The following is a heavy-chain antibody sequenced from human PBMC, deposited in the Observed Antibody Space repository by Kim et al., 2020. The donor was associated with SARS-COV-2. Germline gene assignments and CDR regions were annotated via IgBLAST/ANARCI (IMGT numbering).Heavy chain of an antibody. J-gene: IGHJ5*02. V-gene: IGHV1-58*01. Sequence: SVKVSCKASGFTFTSSAVQWVRQARGQRLEWIGWIVVGSGNTNYAQKFQERVTITRDMSTSTAYMELSSLRSEDTAVYYCAAAAWNDGWFDPWGQGTLVTVSS. CDR1: GFTFTSSA. CDR3: AAAAWNDGWFDP. CDR2: IVVGSGNT. D-gene: IGHD1-1*01.